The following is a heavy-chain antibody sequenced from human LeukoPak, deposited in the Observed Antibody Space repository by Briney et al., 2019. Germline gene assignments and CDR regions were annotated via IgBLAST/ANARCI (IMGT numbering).Heavy chain of an antibody. V-gene: IGHV4-38-2*01. CDR2: IYHSGST. Sequence: GSLRLSCAASGFTFSSYWMSWVRQAPGKGLEWIGSIYHSGSTYYNPSLKSRVTISVDTSKNQFSLKLSSVTAADTAVYYCARHWGDTNWFDPWGQGTLVTVSS. J-gene: IGHJ5*02. CDR3: ARHWGDTNWFDP. CDR1: GFTFSSYW. D-gene: IGHD1-26*01.